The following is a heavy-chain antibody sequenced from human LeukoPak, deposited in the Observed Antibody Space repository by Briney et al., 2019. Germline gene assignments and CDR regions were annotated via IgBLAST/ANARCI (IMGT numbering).Heavy chain of an antibody. J-gene: IGHJ5*02. D-gene: IGHD3-10*01. Sequence: SETLSLTCTVSGGSISYHYWNWIRQPPGKGLEWIGEINHSGSTNYNPSLKSRVTISVDTSKNQFSLKLSSVTAADTAVYYCARGHSITMVRGVINWFDPWGQGTLVTVSS. V-gene: IGHV4-34*01. CDR2: INHSGST. CDR3: ARGHSITMVRGVINWFDP. CDR1: GGSISYHY.